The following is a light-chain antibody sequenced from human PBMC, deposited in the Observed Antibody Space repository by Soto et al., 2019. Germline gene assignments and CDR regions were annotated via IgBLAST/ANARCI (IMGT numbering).Light chain of an antibody. J-gene: IGKJ4*01. CDR3: QQTRAYPST. CDR1: QSIGNY. Sequence: DIRMTQSQSCRAASLEEAVPIPCRASQSIGNYLDWYQQKPGTAPKLLIYTASSLQSGVPSRFSGSGSGTDFTLTISSLQPEDFASYYCQQTRAYPSTFGGGTKVDI. CDR2: TAS. V-gene: IGKV1-39*01.